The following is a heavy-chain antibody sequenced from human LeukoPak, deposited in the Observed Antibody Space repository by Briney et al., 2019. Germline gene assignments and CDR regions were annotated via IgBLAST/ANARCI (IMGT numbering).Heavy chain of an antibody. CDR2: IKQDGSEK. D-gene: IGHD1-26*01. CDR3: ATGVIVGATGFDY. Sequence: HPGGSLRLFCAASGFTFSSYWMSWVRQAPGKGLEWVANIKQDGSEKYYVDSVKGRFTISRDNAKNSLYLQMNSLRAEDTAVYYCATGVIVGATGFDYWGQGTLVTVSS. CDR1: GFTFSSYW. J-gene: IGHJ4*02. V-gene: IGHV3-7*01.